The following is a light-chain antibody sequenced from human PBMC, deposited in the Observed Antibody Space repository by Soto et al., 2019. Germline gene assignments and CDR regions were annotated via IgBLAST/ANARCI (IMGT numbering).Light chain of an antibody. J-gene: IGKJ4*01. Sequence: DIQMTQSPSTLSGSVGDRVTITCRASQTISSWLAWYQQKPGKAPKLLIYKASSLESGVPSRFSGSGSGTEFTLTISSLQPEDVATYYCQKYNSAPLTFGGGTKVDIK. CDR2: KAS. CDR1: QTISSW. V-gene: IGKV1-5*03. CDR3: QKYNSAPLT.